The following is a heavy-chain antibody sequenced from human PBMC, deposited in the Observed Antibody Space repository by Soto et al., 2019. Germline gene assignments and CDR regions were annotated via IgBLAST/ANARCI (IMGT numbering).Heavy chain of an antibody. CDR3: VTAMLALRTHCFDT. CDR2: TSYTRNT. V-gene: IGHV4-59*02. J-gene: IGHJ5*02. Sequence: SETLPVTFFVSGGSVTSFHWICIGHLAEQGLEWIAYTSYTRNTNYNPSLHLLVTISLDTSKNQLSLKLTSMTAADTTVPYCVTAMLALRTHCFDTWGQGPIVNVSS. D-gene: IGHD3-16*01. CDR1: GGSVTSFH.